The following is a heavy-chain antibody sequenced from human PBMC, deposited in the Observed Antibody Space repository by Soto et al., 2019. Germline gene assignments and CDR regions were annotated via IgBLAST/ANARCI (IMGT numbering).Heavy chain of an antibody. D-gene: IGHD4-4*01. Sequence: LVESGGRVVRPGRSLTLSCAASGFTFASYGMHWVRQAPGKGLEWVATVSFDSKNKYYIDSVEGRFTISRDNSENTLSLQMNSLRHDDTAVYYCAKESVEATYSFYGLDVWGPGTTVTVSS. CDR2: VSFDSKNK. V-gene: IGHV3-30*18. CDR1: GFTFASYG. CDR3: AKESVEATYSFYGLDV. J-gene: IGHJ6*02.